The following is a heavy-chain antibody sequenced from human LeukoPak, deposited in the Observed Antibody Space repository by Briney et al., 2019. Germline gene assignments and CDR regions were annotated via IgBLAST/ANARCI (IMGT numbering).Heavy chain of an antibody. J-gene: IGHJ5*02. CDR3: ARVYRRNWFDP. V-gene: IGHV3-11*01. D-gene: IGHD2-8*01. CDR1: GFTFSDYY. CDR2: ISSSGSTI. Sequence: PGGSLRLSCAASGFTFSDYYMSWIRQAPGKGLEWVSYISSSGSTIYYTDSVEGRFTISRDNAKNSLYLQMNSLRAEDTAVYYCARVYRRNWFDPWGQGTLVTVSS.